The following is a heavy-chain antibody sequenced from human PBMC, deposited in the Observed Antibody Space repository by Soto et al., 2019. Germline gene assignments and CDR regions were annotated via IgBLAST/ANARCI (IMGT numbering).Heavy chain of an antibody. CDR3: ARELADWTITPTHYYFDY. CDR2: IIPIFGTA. V-gene: IGHV1-69*01. Sequence: QVQLVQSGAEVKKPGSSVKVSCKASGGTFSSYAISWVRQAPGQGLEWMRGIIPIFGTANYAQKFQGRVTITADESTRTAYMELSSLRSEDMAVYYCARELADWTITPTHYYFDYWAQGTLVTVSS. CDR1: GGTFSSYA. D-gene: IGHD1-1*01. J-gene: IGHJ4*02.